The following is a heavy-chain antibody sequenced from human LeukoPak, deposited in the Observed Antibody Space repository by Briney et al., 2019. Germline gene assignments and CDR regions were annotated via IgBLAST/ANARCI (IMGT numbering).Heavy chain of an antibody. CDR3: ARDPVGSSSSGNY. V-gene: IGHV4-38-2*02. D-gene: IGHD6-6*01. CDR1: GYSISSGYY. CDR2: IYHSGST. J-gene: IGHJ4*02. Sequence: PSETLSLTCTVSGYSISSGYYWGWIRQPPGKGLEWIGSIYHSGSTNYNPSLKSRVTISVDTSKNQFSLKLSSVTAADTAVYYCARDPVGSSSSGNYWGQGTLVTVSS.